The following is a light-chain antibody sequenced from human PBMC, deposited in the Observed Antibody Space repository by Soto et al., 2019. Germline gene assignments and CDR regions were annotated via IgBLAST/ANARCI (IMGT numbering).Light chain of an antibody. CDR3: HQYKNWPYT. V-gene: IGKV3-15*01. Sequence: EIVMNQSPATLSLSPGGSATLACRARQQGNTNFAWYRQNSGQAPTLRSDRASTRATGIPARFSGSGSGTEFIRPISSLQAGEFAGYYVHQYKNWPYTVGQGTKLEIK. CDR1: QQGNTN. J-gene: IGKJ2*01. CDR2: RAS.